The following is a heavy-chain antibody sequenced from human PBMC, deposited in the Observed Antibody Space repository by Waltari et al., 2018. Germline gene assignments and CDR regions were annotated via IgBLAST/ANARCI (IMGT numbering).Heavy chain of an antibody. Sequence: EVQLVESGGGLVPPGRSLRLSCTASGFIFDDYAMSWFRQAPGKGLEWVAFIRSKAYGVTTEYAASVKGRFTISRDDSKSIAYLQMNSLKTEDTAVYYCTRADAYCGADCYFFFDFWGQGTLVTVSS. D-gene: IGHD2-21*02. CDR1: GFIFDDYA. CDR2: IRSKAYGVTT. CDR3: TRADAYCGADCYFFFDF. J-gene: IGHJ4*02. V-gene: IGHV3-49*03.